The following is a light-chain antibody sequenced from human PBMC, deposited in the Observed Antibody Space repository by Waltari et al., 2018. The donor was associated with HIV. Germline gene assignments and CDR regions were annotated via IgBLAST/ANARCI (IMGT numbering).Light chain of an antibody. CDR3: QQRRDWPRT. V-gene: IGKV3-11*01. J-gene: IGKJ2*01. Sequence: EIVLTQSPATLSLSPGERATLSCRASQSLTRCLAWYQHKPGQAPRLLVDDASKRASGIPARFTGSGSGTDFTLTISSLEPEDFAIYYCQQRRDWPRTFGQGTKLEI. CDR2: DAS. CDR1: QSLTRC.